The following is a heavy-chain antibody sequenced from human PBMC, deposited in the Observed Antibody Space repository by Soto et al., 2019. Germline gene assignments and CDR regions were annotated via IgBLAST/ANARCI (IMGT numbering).Heavy chain of an antibody. CDR1: GGSISNYN. CDR3: AIDRLTEQQLGGYYYYGMDV. J-gene: IGHJ6*02. CDR2: IYYSGST. V-gene: IGHV4-59*01. D-gene: IGHD6-13*01. Sequence: KTSETPSLTCTVSGGSISNYNWSWIRQPPGKGLEWIGYIYYSGSTTYNPSLKSRVTISVDTSKNQFSLKLTSVTAADTAVYYCAIDRLTEQQLGGYYYYGMDVWGQGTTVT.